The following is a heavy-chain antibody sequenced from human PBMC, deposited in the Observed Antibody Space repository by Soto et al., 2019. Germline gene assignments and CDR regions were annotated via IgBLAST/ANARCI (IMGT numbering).Heavy chain of an antibody. CDR3: ARGAGYCSGGSCPDAFDI. D-gene: IGHD2-15*01. Sequence: ASVKVSCKASGGTFSSYTISWVRQAPGQGLEWMGRIIPILGIANYAQKFQGRVTITADKSTSTAYMELSSLRSEDTAVYYCARGAGYCSGGSCPDAFDIWGQGTMVTVSS. J-gene: IGHJ3*02. CDR1: GGTFSSYT. V-gene: IGHV1-69*02. CDR2: IIPILGIA.